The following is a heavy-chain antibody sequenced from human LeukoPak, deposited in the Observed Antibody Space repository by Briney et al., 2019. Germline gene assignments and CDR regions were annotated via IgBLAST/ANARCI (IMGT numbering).Heavy chain of an antibody. CDR3: ARGGDYGDFLLGY. J-gene: IGHJ4*02. CDR1: AFTFSNYA. CDR2: IWYDGSSK. V-gene: IGHV3-33*01. D-gene: IGHD4-17*01. Sequence: GRSLRLSCAASAFTFSNYAMHWVRQAPGKGLEWVAVIWYDGSSKYYADSVKGRFTISRDNSKNSLYLQMNSLRAEDTAVYYCARGGDYGDFLLGYWGQGTLVTVSS.